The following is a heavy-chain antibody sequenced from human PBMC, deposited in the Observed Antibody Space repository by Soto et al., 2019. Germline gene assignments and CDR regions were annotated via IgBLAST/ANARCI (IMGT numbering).Heavy chain of an antibody. V-gene: IGHV1-69*02. CDR3: ARDYGGNSDYYYGMDV. D-gene: IGHD4-17*01. J-gene: IGHJ6*02. CDR1: GGTFSSYT. CDR2: IIPILGIA. Sequence: QVQLVQSGAEVKKPGSSVKVSCKASGGTFSSYTISWVRQAPGQGLEWMGRIIPILGIANYAQKFQGRVTMTADKSTSTAYMELSSLRSEDTAVYYCARDYGGNSDYYYGMDVWGQGTTVTVSS.